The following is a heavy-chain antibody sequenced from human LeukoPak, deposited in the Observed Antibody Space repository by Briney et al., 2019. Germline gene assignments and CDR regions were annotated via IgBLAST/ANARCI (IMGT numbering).Heavy chain of an antibody. J-gene: IGHJ4*02. V-gene: IGHV4-61*02. CDR3: AREGCSSTNCYPPFDS. CDR1: GGSISIGSYY. D-gene: IGHD2-2*01. CDR2: IYGTGST. Sequence: PSQTLSLTCTVSGGSISIGSYYWNWIRQPAGKGLEWIGRIYGTGSTNYNPSLRSRVTISVDTSKSQFSLKLSSVTAADTAVYYCAREGCSSTNCYPPFDSWGQGTLVTVSS.